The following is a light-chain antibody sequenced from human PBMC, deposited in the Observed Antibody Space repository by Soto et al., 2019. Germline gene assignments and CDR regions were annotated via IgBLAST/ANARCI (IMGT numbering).Light chain of an antibody. CDR3: QQYNKWPLT. J-gene: IGKJ4*01. V-gene: IGKV3-15*01. Sequence: EIVMTQSPATLSVSPGERANLTCRASQSVSSNLAWYQQKPGQAPRLLIYAVSTRATGIPARFSGSGSGTEFILTISSLQSEDFAVYYCQQYNKWPLTFGGGTNVEIK. CDR1: QSVSSN. CDR2: AVS.